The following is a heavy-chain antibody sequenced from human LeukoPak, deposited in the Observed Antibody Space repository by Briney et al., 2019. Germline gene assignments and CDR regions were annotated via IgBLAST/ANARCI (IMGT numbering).Heavy chain of an antibody. V-gene: IGHV3-74*01. J-gene: IGHJ4*02. CDR2: ISSDATIS. CDR1: GFTFSSYW. D-gene: IGHD3-9*01. Sequence: AGTLSLSCAASGFTFSSYWMHWVRHAPGKGLVWVWRISSDATISTYADSVRGRFIITRDNDRNTLYLQMNSLRAEDTAVYYYALFLPLTNWGQGTLVTASS. CDR3: ALFLPLTN.